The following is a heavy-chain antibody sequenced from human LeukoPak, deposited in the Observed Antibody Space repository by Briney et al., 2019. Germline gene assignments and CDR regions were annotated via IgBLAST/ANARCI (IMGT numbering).Heavy chain of an antibody. V-gene: IGHV1-46*01. CDR3: ARGGRDGYPFDY. J-gene: IGHJ4*02. Sequence: ASVKVSCKASGYTFTSYAMNWVRQAPGQGLEWMGIINPSGGSTSYAQKFQGRVTMTRNMSTSTVYMELSSLRSEDTAVYYCARGGRDGYPFDYWGQGTLVTVSS. D-gene: IGHD5-24*01. CDR2: INPSGGST. CDR1: GYTFTSYA.